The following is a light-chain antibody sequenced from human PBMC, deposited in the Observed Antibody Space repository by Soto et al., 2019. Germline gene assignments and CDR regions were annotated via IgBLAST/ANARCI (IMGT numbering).Light chain of an antibody. CDR1: SSNIGTNY. J-gene: IGLJ3*02. Sequence: QSVLTQPPSASGTPGQTVTISSSGSSSNIGTNYVFWYQQLPGTAPKLLIYGNKQRPSGVPDQFSGSRSGTSASLAISGLRPEDEADYYCAVWDDSLSGVVFGAGTKLTVL. CDR3: AVWDDSLSGVV. V-gene: IGLV1-47*01. CDR2: GNK.